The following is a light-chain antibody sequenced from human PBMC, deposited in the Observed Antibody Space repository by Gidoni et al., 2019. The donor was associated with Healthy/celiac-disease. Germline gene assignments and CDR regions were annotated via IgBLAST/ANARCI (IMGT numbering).Light chain of an antibody. CDR2: GAS. CDR3: QQYGSSPWT. V-gene: IGKV3-20*01. Sequence: EIVFTQSPGTLSLSPGEIATLSCRASQSVSISYVAWYQQKPGQAPRLLIYGASSRDTGIPDRFSGSGSGTDLTLTISRLEPEDFAVYYCQQYGSSPWTFGQXTKVEIK. CDR1: QSVSISY. J-gene: IGKJ1*01.